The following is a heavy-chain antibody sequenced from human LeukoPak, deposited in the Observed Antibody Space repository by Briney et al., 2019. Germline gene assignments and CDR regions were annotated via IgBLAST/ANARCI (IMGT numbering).Heavy chain of an antibody. CDR2: ISSNGGST. D-gene: IGHD1-26*01. CDR1: GFTFSSYA. Sequence: GGSLRLSCSASGFTFSSYAMHWVRQAPGKGLEYVSAISSNGGSTYYADSAKGRFTISRDNSKNTLYLQMSSLRAEDTAVYYCVKEEVGSFDYWGQGTLVTVSS. CDR3: VKEEVGSFDY. J-gene: IGHJ4*02. V-gene: IGHV3-64D*06.